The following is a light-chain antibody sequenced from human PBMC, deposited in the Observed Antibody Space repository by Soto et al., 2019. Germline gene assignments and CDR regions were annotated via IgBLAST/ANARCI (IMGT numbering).Light chain of an antibody. CDR3: QQRSNWPPIT. CDR2: DAS. Sequence: EIVLTHSPGTLSLSPWEIATLSCRASQSVSSRYLAWYQQKPGQAPRLLIYDASNRATGIPARFSGSGSGTDFTLTISSLEPEDFAVYYCQQRSNWPPITFGQGTRLEIK. CDR1: QSVSSRY. V-gene: IGKV3D-20*02. J-gene: IGKJ5*01.